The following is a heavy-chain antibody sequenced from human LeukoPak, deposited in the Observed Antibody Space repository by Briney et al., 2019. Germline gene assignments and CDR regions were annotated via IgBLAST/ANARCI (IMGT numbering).Heavy chain of an antibody. CDR1: GGSISSYY. CDR3: ARDWESLTGYFSVNWFDP. D-gene: IGHD3-9*01. J-gene: IGHJ5*02. V-gene: IGHV4-4*07. Sequence: SATLSLTCTVSGGSISSYYWSWIRQPAGKGLEWIGRIYTSGSTNYNPSLKSRVTMSVDTSKNQFSLKLSSVTAADTAVYYCARDWESLTGYFSVNWFDPWGQGTLVTVSS. CDR2: IYTSGST.